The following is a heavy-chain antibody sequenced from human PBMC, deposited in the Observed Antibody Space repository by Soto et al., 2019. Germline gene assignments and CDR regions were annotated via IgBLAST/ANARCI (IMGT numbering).Heavy chain of an antibody. CDR1: GYNFLNYG. CDR2: ISVYHGNT. V-gene: IGHV1-18*04. D-gene: IGHD3-10*01. Sequence: ASVKVSCKTSGYNFLNYGMSWVRQAPGQGPEWMGWISVYHGNTIYAQNFQGRVTMTTDTSTSTAYMELTSLRADDTGVYYCARDHGGATMALLYWGQGTLVTVSS. CDR3: ARDHGGATMALLY. J-gene: IGHJ4*02.